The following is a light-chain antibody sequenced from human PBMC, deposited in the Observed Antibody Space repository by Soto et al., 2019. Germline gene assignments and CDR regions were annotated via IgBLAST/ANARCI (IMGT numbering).Light chain of an antibody. CDR3: AVLDNSLSGYV. CDR1: YSNIGRNY. Sequence: QSALTQPPSASETPGQRVTISCSGSYSNIGRNYVCWYQQFPGTAPKLLIYGNNQRPSGVPDRFSGSKSGTSASLAISGLRSEDEADDYCAVLDNSLSGYVFGTGTKVTVL. CDR2: GNN. V-gene: IGLV1-47*02. J-gene: IGLJ1*01.